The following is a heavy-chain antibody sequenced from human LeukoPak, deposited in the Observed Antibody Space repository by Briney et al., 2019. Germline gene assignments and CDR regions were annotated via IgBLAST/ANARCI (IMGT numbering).Heavy chain of an antibody. Sequence: SETLSLTCAVYGGSFSGYYWSWLRQPPGKGLEWIGEIYHSGSTNYNPSLKTRVTISVDKSKNQFSLKLTSVTAADTAVYYCARASHDYGDYSHFDYWGQGTLVTVSS. CDR3: ARASHDYGDYSHFDY. CDR1: GGSFSGYY. CDR2: IYHSGST. D-gene: IGHD4-17*01. V-gene: IGHV4-34*01. J-gene: IGHJ4*02.